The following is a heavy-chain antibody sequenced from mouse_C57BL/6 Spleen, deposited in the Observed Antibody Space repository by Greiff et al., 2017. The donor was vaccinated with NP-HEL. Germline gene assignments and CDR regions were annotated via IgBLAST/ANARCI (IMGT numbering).Heavy chain of an antibody. Sequence: QVQLQQSGAELVKPGASVKISCKASGYAFSSYWMNWVKQRPGKGLEWIGQIYPGDGDTNYNGKFKGKATLTADKSSSTAYMQLSSLTSEDSAVYFCARSGLLYSAWFAYWGQGTLVTVSA. J-gene: IGHJ3*01. V-gene: IGHV1-80*01. CDR2: IYPGDGDT. CDR3: ARSGLLYSAWFAY. CDR1: GYAFSSYW. D-gene: IGHD2-12*01.